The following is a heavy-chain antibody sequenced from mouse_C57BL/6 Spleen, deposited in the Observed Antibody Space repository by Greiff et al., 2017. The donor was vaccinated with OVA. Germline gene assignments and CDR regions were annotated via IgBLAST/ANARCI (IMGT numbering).Heavy chain of an antibody. V-gene: IGHV1-72*01. D-gene: IGHD2-4*01. CDR1: GYTFTSYW. CDR3: ARTGGNLYDYDACAY. Sequence: QVQLQQPGAELVKPGASVKLSCKASGYTFTSYWMHWVKQRPGRGLEWIGRIDPNSGGTKYNEQFKSKATLTVDKPSSTAYMQLSSLTSEDSAVYNCARTGGNLYDYDACAYWGQGTLVTVSA. J-gene: IGHJ3*01. CDR2: IDPNSGGT.